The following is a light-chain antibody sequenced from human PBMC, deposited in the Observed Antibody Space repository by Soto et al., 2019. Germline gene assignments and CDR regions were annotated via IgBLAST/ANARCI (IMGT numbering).Light chain of an antibody. CDR2: DAS. V-gene: IGKV3-11*01. J-gene: IGKJ2*01. CDR3: QQPAIWPYT. Sequence: EIALTQSPATLSLSPGERATLSCRANRTVFNFLIWYQQKPGQAPRLLIYDASNKATDIPARFSGTGSGTDFRLTISSLEPEDFALYFCQQPAIWPYTFGPGTKLEIK. CDR1: RTVFNF.